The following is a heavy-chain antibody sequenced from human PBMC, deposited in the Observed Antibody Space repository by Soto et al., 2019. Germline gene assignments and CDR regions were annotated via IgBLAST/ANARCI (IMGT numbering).Heavy chain of an antibody. CDR2: IVPVFGSP. CDR1: GGTLTTQG. V-gene: IGHV1-69*06. D-gene: IGHD2-8*02. Sequence: SVKVSCKASGGTLTTQGIIWVRQATGQGLEWMGGIVPVFGSPKYAQKFQGRLTITADRPTNSVYMDLSSLTSEDTATYYCARDPTRGDVTLNWFGPWGQGPLVTVSS. J-gene: IGHJ5*02. CDR3: ARDPTRGDVTLNWFGP.